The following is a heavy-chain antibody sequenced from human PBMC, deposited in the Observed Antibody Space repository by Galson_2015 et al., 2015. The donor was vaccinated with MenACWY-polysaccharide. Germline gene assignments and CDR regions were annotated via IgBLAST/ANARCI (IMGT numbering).Heavy chain of an antibody. D-gene: IGHD3-16*01. J-gene: IGHJ3*02. CDR1: GFPFSNFD. Sequence: SLRLSCAASGFPFSNFDMNWVRQAPGKGLEWVSSISYSSNSIYYADSVKGRFTISRDNAGNSLYLLMNNLRAEDTAVYYCGRVSGHFYYYDSGDLKQGPSDMWGRGTMVTVSS. CDR3: GRVSGHFYYYDSGDLKQGPSDM. CDR2: ISYSSNSI. V-gene: IGHV3-21*01.